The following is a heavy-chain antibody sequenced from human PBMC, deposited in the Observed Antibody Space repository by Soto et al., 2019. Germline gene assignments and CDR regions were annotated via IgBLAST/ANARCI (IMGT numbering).Heavy chain of an antibody. V-gene: IGHV3-30*03. J-gene: IGHJ4*02. CDR3: AINIAAAGPLVY. CDR1: GFTFSSYG. CDR2: ISYDGSNK. D-gene: IGHD6-13*01. Sequence: PGGSLRLSCATSGFTFSSYGMHWVRQAPGKGLEWVAVISYDGSNKYYADSVKGRFTISRDNSKNTLYLQMNSLRAEDTAVYYCAINIAAAGPLVYWGQGTLVTVSS.